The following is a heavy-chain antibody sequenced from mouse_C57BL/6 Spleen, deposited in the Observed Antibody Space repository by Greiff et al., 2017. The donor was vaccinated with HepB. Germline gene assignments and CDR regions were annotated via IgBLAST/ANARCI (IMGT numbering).Heavy chain of an antibody. CDR1: GYTFTDYY. D-gene: IGHD2-4*01. CDR3: ARGLEDAMDY. CDR2: INPNNGGT. Sequence: VQLQQSGPELVKPGASVKISCKASGYTFTDYYMNWVKQSHGKSLEWIGDINPNNGGTSYNQKFKGKATLTVDKSSSTAYMELRSLTSEDSAVYYCARGLEDAMDYWGQGTSVTVSS. V-gene: IGHV1-26*01. J-gene: IGHJ4*01.